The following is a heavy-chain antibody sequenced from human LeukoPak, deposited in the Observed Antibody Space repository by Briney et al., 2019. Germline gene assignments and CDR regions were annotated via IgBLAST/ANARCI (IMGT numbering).Heavy chain of an antibody. CDR1: GYSFTSYY. D-gene: IGHD1-26*01. CDR3: ARDSSGSYDH. Sequence: GASVKVSCKASGYSFTSYYMQWLRQAPGQGLEWMGIIDTSGGSTGYAPKFQGRVIMTRDTSTSTVYIDLSSLRSEDTAVYYCARDSSGSYDHWGQGTLVTVYS. V-gene: IGHV1-46*01. J-gene: IGHJ1*01. CDR2: IDTSGGST.